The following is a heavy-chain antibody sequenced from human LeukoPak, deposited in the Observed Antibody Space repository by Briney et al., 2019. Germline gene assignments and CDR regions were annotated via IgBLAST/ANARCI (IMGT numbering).Heavy chain of an antibody. CDR2: ISGSGGST. D-gene: IGHD3-3*01. CDR1: GFTFSSYA. V-gene: IGHV3-23*01. CDR3: AKENDFWSGPEG. J-gene: IGHJ4*02. Sequence: TGGSLRLSCAASGFTFSSYAMSWVRQAPGKGLEWVSAISGSGGSTYYADSVKGRFTISRDNSKNTVYLQMTSLRVEDTAVYYCAKENDFWSGPEGWGQGTLVTVSS.